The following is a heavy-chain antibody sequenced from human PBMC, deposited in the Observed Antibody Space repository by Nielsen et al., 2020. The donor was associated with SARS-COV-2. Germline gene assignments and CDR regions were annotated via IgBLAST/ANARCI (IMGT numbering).Heavy chain of an antibody. CDR1: GFTFSNYA. CDR3: VRVRDDGYYYDTGPFDY. Sequence: GESLKISCSASGFTFSNYAMSWVRQAPGKGLEYVSGISSNGGRTYYADSVKGRLTISRDNSKNTLYLQMNSLRAEDTAVYYCVRVRDDGYYYDTGPFDYWDQGTLVTVSS. J-gene: IGHJ4*02. V-gene: IGHV3-64*04. D-gene: IGHD3-22*01. CDR2: ISSNGGRT.